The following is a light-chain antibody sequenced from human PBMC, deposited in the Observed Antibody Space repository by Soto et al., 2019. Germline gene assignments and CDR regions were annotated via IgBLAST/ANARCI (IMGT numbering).Light chain of an antibody. CDR1: QVISSY. V-gene: IGKV1-9*01. CDR3: QQLNSYPIT. Sequence: DIQFTQSPSFLSASVGDRVTITCRASQVISSYLAWYQQKPGKAPKLLIYAASTLQSGVPSRFSGSRSGTEFTLTISSLQPEDFATYYCQQLNSYPITFGQGTRLEIK. J-gene: IGKJ5*01. CDR2: AAS.